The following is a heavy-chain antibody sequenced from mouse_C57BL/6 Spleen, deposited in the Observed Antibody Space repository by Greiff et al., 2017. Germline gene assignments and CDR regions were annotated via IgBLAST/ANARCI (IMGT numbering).Heavy chain of an antibody. CDR3: TGGTYYYGRSSPWYFDV. CDR1: GFTFSNYW. CDR2: IRLKSDNYAT. D-gene: IGHD1-1*01. Sequence: EVQVVESGGGLVQPGGSMKLSCVASGFTFSNYWMNWVRQSPEKGLEWVAQIRLKSDNYATHYAESVKGRFTISRDDSKSSVYLQMNNLRAEDTGIYYCTGGTYYYGRSSPWYFDVWGTGTTVTVSS. V-gene: IGHV6-3*01. J-gene: IGHJ1*03.